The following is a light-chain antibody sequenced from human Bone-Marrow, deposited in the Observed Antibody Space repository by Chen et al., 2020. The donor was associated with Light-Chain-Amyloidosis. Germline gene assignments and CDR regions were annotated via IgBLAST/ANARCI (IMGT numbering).Light chain of an antibody. J-gene: IGLJ3*02. CDR2: DDT. CDR1: NIGSTS. Sequence: SYVLTHPSSVSVAPGQTATIACGGNNIGSTSVHWYQQTPGQAPLLVVDDDTYRPSGIPERVSGSTCGNTATLTISRVEAGDEADYYCQGWDRSSDRPVFGGGTKLTVL. CDR3: QGWDRSSDRPV. V-gene: IGLV3-21*02.